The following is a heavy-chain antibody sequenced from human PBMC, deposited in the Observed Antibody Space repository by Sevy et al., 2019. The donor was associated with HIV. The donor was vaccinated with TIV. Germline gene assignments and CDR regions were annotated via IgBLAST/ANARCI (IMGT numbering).Heavy chain of an antibody. V-gene: IGHV3-23*01. CDR2: ISGSGGST. CDR1: GFTFSSYA. J-gene: IGHJ4*02. CDR3: APRRGSTALFLY. D-gene: IGHD2-2*01. Sequence: GGSLRLSCAASGFTFSSYAVSWVRQAPGKGLEWVSAISGSGGSTYYADSVKGRFTISRDNSKNTLYLQMNSLRAEDTAVYYCAPRRGSTALFLYWGQGTLVTVSS.